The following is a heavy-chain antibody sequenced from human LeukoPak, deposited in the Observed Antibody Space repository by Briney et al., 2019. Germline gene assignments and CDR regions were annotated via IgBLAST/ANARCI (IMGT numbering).Heavy chain of an antibody. V-gene: IGHV5-51*04. CDR1: GYSFREYW. D-gene: IGHD3-22*01. Sequence: GESLKISCKGSGYSFREYWIGWVRQMPGKGLEWMGTIYPDDSDTRYSPSFQGQVTISADKPINTAYLQWSSLKASDTAMYYCAKYYYDRSVGPFDYWGQGTLVTVSS. CDR2: IYPDDSDT. CDR3: AKYYYDRSVGPFDY. J-gene: IGHJ4*02.